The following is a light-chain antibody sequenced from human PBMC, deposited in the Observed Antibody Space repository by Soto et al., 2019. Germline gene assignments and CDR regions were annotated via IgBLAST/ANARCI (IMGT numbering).Light chain of an antibody. CDR2: DAS. CDR3: QQRSNWPIT. J-gene: IGKJ5*01. V-gene: IGKV3-11*01. Sequence: DIVFTQSPATLSLSTGGRATLSCRASQNINRYLAWYHQKPGQPPRLLIYDASTRATGIPARFSGSGSGTDFTLTISSLEPEDFAVYYCQQRSNWPITFGQGTRLEIK. CDR1: QNINRY.